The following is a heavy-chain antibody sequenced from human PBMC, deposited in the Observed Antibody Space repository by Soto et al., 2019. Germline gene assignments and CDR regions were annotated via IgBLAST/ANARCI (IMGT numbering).Heavy chain of an antibody. CDR3: ARVYNDYGDYVLDY. CDR1: GFSLSTSGMC. J-gene: IGHJ4*02. CDR2: IDWDDDK. V-gene: IGHV2-70*01. D-gene: IGHD4-17*01. Sequence: GSGPTLVNPTQTLTLTCTFSGFSLSTSGMCVSWIRQPPGKALEWLALIDWDDDKYYSTSLKTRLTISKDTSKNQVVLTMTNMDPVDTATYYCARVYNDYGDYVLDYWGQGTLVTVPQ.